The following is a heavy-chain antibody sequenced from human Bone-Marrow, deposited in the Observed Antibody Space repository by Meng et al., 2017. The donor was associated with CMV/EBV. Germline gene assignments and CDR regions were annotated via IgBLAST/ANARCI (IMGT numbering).Heavy chain of an antibody. Sequence: SETLSLTCTASDYSISSDYYWGWIRQPPGKGLEYIGSVSHSGSTYYNPSLKSRVTISVDTSKNQFSLKLSSVTAADTAVYYCAREPARAGGFDYWGQGTLVTVPS. CDR2: VSHSGST. V-gene: IGHV4-38-2*02. J-gene: IGHJ4*02. D-gene: IGHD2-2*01. CDR1: DYSISSDYY. CDR3: AREPARAGGFDY.